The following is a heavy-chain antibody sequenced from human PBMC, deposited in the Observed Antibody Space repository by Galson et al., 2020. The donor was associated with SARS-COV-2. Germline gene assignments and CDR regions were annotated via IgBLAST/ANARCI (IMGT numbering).Heavy chain of an antibody. CDR1: GGSFSGHY. J-gene: IGHJ4*02. Sequence: SETLSLTCAVYGGSFSGHYWSWIRQSPGKGLEWIGEITQSGSVNYTPSLKSRVTISADTSKNQFSLELRSVTAADTAMYYCARGRLQTTMVIVVFTSASFYFDSWGQGTLVSVSS. CDR3: ARGRLQTTMVIVVFTSASFYFDS. D-gene: IGHD3-22*01. V-gene: IGHV4-34*01. CDR2: ITQSGSV.